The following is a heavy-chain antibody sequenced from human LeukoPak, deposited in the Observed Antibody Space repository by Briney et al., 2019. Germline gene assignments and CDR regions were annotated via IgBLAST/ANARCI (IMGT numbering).Heavy chain of an antibody. J-gene: IGHJ4*02. CDR2: INPHSGGT. CDR1: GYTFIGYY. CDR3: ARERVIGDGYNFFDY. Sequence: ASVKVSCKASGYTFIGYYMHWVRQAPGQGLEWMGWINPHSGGTNSEQNFQGRVTMSRDTSISTVYMELSRLRSDDTALYYCARERVIGDGYNFFDYWGQGTLVTVSS. V-gene: IGHV1-2*02. D-gene: IGHD5-24*01.